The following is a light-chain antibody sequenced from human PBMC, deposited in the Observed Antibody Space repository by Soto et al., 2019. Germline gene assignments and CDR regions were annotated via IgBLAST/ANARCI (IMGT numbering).Light chain of an antibody. CDR3: LLYYGGPWV. Sequence: QAVVTQEPSLTVSPGGTVTLTCDSSTGVVTSGHYPHWFQQRPGRAPRTLMYNINNRHSWTPARFSGSLLGGKAVLTLSGAQPEDEAEYYCLLYYGGPWVFGGGTKLTVL. V-gene: IGLV7-46*01. CDR1: TGVVTSGHY. J-gene: IGLJ3*02. CDR2: NIN.